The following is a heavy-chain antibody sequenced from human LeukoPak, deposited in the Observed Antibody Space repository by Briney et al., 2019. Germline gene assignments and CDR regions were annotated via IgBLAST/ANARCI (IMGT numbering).Heavy chain of an antibody. Sequence: SETLSLTCTVSGGSITDYYWGWIRQPPGKGLEWIGYDYYSGSSNYNPSLKSRVTISVDTSKNQFSLKMSSVTAADTAVYYCARDWGYYDSSGSLGYWGQGTLVTVSS. CDR2: DYYSGSS. CDR1: GGSITDYY. J-gene: IGHJ4*02. CDR3: ARDWGYYDSSGSLGY. D-gene: IGHD3-22*01. V-gene: IGHV4-59*01.